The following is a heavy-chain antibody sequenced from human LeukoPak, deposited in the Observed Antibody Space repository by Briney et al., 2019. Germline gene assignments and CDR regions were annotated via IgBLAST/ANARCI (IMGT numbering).Heavy chain of an antibody. D-gene: IGHD6-19*01. CDR2: ISGSRGRT. J-gene: IGHJ6*02. CDR1: GFRFRSYA. V-gene: IGHV3-23*01. CDR3: AKGARSGPYDYYAMDV. Sequence: GGALRLSCAASGFRFRSYAMSWVRQAPGKGLEWASPISGSRGRTYYADSVKGRFTISRDNSKNTLYLQMNSPRAEDTAVYYCAKGARSGPYDYYAMDVWGQGTTVTVSS.